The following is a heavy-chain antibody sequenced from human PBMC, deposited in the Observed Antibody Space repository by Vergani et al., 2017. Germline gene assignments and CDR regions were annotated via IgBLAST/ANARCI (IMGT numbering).Heavy chain of an antibody. J-gene: IGHJ3*02. CDR2: INPSGGST. D-gene: IGHD3-10*01. CDR3: EGLGPMVRRVMYGGAFDI. CDR1: GYTFTSYY. V-gene: IGHV1-46*01. Sequence: QVQLVQSGAEVKKPGASVKVSCKASGYTFTSYYMHWVRQAPGQGLEWMGIINPSGGSTSYAQKFQGRVTMTRDTTTSTAYLELSSLRSEDTAVYYCEGLGPMVRRVMYGGAFDIWGQGTMVTVSS.